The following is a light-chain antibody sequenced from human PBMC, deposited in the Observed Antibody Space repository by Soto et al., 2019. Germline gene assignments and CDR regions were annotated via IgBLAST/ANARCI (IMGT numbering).Light chain of an antibody. V-gene: IGLV2-14*03. CDR2: DVT. CDR1: SSDVGGSNY. J-gene: IGLJ1*01. CDR3: SSYTSSTTFV. Sequence: QSALTQPASVSGSPGQSITISCSGTSSDVGGSNYVSWYQQHPGKAPKLMISDVTNRPSGVSNRFSGSTSGNTASLTISGLQAEDKAEYYCSSYTSSTTFVFGTGTKVTLL.